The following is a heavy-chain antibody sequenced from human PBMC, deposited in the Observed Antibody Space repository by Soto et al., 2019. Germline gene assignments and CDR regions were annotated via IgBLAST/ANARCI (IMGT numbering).Heavy chain of an antibody. V-gene: IGHV3-30-3*01. D-gene: IGHD2-8*01. CDR3: ARGLRIKDGWYYFDY. CDR2: ISYDGSNK. Sequence: ESGGGVVQPGRSLRLSCAASGFTFSSYAMHWVRQAPGKGLEWVAVISYDGSNKYYADSVKGRFTISRDNSKNTLYLQMNSLRAEDTAVYYCARGLRIKDGWYYFDYWGQGTLVTVSS. J-gene: IGHJ4*02. CDR1: GFTFSSYA.